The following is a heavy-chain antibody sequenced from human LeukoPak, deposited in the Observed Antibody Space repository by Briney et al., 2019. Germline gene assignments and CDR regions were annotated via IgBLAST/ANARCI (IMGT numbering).Heavy chain of an antibody. CDR3: ARTSGWSDWYFDL. CDR2: IYSGDRT. V-gene: IGHV3-53*01. CDR1: GFTVSSNY. J-gene: IGHJ2*01. Sequence: GGSLRLSCAASGFTVSSNYMNWVRQAPGKGLEWVSVIYSGDRTYYADSVKGRFTISRDNSKNTLYLQMNSLRAEDTAVYYCARTSGWSDWYFDLWGRGTLVTVSS. D-gene: IGHD6-19*01.